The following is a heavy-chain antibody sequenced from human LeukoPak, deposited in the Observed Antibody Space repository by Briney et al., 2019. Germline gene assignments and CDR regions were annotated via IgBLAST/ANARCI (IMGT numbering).Heavy chain of an antibody. D-gene: IGHD5-12*01. Sequence: SETLSLTCTVSGGSISSGSYYWSWIRQPAGKGLEWIGRIYTSGSTNYNPSLKSRVTISVDTSKNQFSLKLSSVTAADTAVYYCAGDGRSGYDFVYWGQGTLVTVSS. CDR2: IYTSGST. CDR3: AGDGRSGYDFVY. V-gene: IGHV4-61*02. CDR1: GGSISSGSYY. J-gene: IGHJ4*02.